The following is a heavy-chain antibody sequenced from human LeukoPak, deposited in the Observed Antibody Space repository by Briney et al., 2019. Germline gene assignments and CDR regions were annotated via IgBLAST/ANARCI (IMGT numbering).Heavy chain of an antibody. D-gene: IGHD6-6*01. CDR2: ISSDGTAM. V-gene: IGHV3-11*04. CDR3: AREYSSSSTDFDY. J-gene: IGHJ4*02. Sequence: GGSLRLSCAASGFTFSDYYMSWIRQAPGKGLEWISYISSDGTAMYYADSVKGRFTISRDNAKNSLYLQMNSLRAEDTAVYYCAREYSSSSTDFDYWGQGTLVTVSS. CDR1: GFTFSDYY.